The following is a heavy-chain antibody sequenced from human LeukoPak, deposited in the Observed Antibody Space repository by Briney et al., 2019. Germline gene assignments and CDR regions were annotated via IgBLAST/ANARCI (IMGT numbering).Heavy chain of an antibody. V-gene: IGHV3-11*06. D-gene: IGHD1-1*01. CDR3: ARGTGTTAYFDY. CDR1: GFTFSDYY. J-gene: IGHJ4*02. CDR2: ISSSSSYT. Sequence: GGSLRLSCAASGFTFSDYYMSWIRQAPGKGLEWVSYISSSSSYTKYADSVKGRFTISRDNAKNSLYPQVNSLRAEDTAVYYCARGTGTTAYFDYWGQGTLVTVSS.